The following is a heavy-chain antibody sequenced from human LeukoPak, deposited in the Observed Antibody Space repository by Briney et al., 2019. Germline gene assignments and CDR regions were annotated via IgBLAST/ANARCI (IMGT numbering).Heavy chain of an antibody. V-gene: IGHV4-39*01. CDR3: ARQSSWSLNWFDP. CDR2: IYYSGST. J-gene: IGHJ5*02. CDR1: GGSISSYY. D-gene: IGHD6-13*01. Sequence: SETLSLTCTVSGGSISSYYWGWIRQPPGKGLEWIGSIYYSGSTYYNPSLKSRVTISVDTSKNQFSLKLSSVTAADTAVYYCARQSSWSLNWFDPWGQGTLVTVSS.